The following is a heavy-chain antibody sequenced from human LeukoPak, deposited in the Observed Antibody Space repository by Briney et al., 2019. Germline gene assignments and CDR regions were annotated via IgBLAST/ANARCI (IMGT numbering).Heavy chain of an antibody. D-gene: IGHD4-17*01. J-gene: IGHJ3*02. CDR1: GRSISSYY. Sequence: SDTLSLTCTVSGRSISSYYWSGIRRPAGKGLEWIGRIYTSGSTNYNPSLKSRVTMSVDTSKNQFSLKLSSVTAADTAVYYCARDRAPVTTIAFDIWGQGTMVTVSS. CDR3: ARDRAPVTTIAFDI. CDR2: IYTSGST. V-gene: IGHV4-4*07.